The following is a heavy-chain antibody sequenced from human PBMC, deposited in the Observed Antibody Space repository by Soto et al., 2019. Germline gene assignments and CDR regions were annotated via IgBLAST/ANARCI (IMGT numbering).Heavy chain of an antibody. CDR1: GFTFSSYW. J-gene: IGHJ3*02. Sequence: GGSLRLSCAASGFTFSSYWMSWVRQAPGKGLEWVANIKQDGSEKYYVDSVKGRFTISRDNAKNSLYLQMNSLRAEDTAVYYCARDDTPTSSGTTGTNAFDIWGQGTMVTVSS. V-gene: IGHV3-7*03. CDR2: IKQDGSEK. CDR3: ARDDTPTSSGTTGTNAFDI. D-gene: IGHD1-1*01.